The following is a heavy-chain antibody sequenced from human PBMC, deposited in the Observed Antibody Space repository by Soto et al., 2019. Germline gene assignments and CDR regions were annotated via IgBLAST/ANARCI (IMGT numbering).Heavy chain of an antibody. V-gene: IGHV1-18*01. Sequence: ASVKVSCKASGYTFITYGISWVRQAPGQGLEWMGWISSYNGNTNYAQKLQGRVTMTTDTSTTTAYMELRSRRSEDAAVYYCATSCYGYQRYYYYYGMDVWGQGTTVTVSS. CDR1: GYTFITYG. CDR3: ATSCYGYQRYYYYYGMDV. CDR2: ISSYNGNT. J-gene: IGHJ6*02. D-gene: IGHD5-18*01.